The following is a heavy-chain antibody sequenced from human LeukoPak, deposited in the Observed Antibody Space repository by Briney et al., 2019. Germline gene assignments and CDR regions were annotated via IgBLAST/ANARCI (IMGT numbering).Heavy chain of an antibody. Sequence: SVKVSCKASGGTFSSYAISWVRQAPGQGLEWMGGIIPIFGTANYAQKFQGRVTITADESTSTAYMELSSLRSEDTAVYYCARGSWGTVATKRPPYYFDYWGQGTLVTVSS. J-gene: IGHJ4*02. D-gene: IGHD5-12*01. CDR1: GGTFSSYA. V-gene: IGHV1-69*13. CDR2: IIPIFGTA. CDR3: ARGSWGTVATKRPPYYFDY.